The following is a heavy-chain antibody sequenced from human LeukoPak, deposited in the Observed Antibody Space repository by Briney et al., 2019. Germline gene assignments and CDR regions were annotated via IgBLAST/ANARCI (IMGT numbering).Heavy chain of an antibody. CDR2: ISYDGSNK. V-gene: IGHV3-30-3*01. D-gene: IGHD3-16*02. J-gene: IGHJ6*02. Sequence: VGSLRLSCAASGFTVSGYAMHWVRQAPGKGVECVAVISYDGSNKYYADSVKGRFTISRDNSKNTLYLQMKSLRAEDTAVYYCARDIDPLPNYYYYGMDVWGQGTTVTVSS. CDR3: ARDIDPLPNYYYYGMDV. CDR1: GFTVSGYA.